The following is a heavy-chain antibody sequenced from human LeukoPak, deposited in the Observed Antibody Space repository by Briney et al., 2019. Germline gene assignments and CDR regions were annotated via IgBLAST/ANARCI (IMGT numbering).Heavy chain of an antibody. V-gene: IGHV3-48*01. D-gene: IGHD3-9*01. CDR2: ISTSSSTI. CDR1: GFTFSSYN. Sequence: GGSLRLSCAASGFTFSSYNMNWVRQAPGKGLEWVSYISTSSSTIYYADSVKGRFTISRDNSKNTLYLQMNSLRAEDTAVYYRARDFDQGSYYFDYWGQGTLVTVSS. CDR3: ARDFDQGSYYFDY. J-gene: IGHJ4*02.